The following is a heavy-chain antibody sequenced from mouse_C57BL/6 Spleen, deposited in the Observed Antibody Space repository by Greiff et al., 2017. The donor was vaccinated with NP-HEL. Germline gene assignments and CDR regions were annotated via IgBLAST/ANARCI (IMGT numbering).Heavy chain of an antibody. CDR3: AFYYGNYERAMDY. Sequence: EVQLQQSGPELVKPGASVKISCKASGYTFTDYYMNWVKQSHGKSLEWIGDINPNNGGTSYNQKFKGKATLTVDKSSSTAYMELRSLTSEDSAVYYCAFYYGNYERAMDYWGQGTSVTVSS. D-gene: IGHD2-1*01. V-gene: IGHV1-26*01. J-gene: IGHJ4*01. CDR2: INPNNGGT. CDR1: GYTFTDYY.